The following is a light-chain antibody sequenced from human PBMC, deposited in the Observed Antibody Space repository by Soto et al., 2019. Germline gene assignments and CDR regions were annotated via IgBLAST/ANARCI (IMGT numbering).Light chain of an antibody. Sequence: SYELTQPPSVSVAPGKTARITCGGNNIGSESVHWYQQKPGQAPVLVIYYDSDRPSGIPERFSGSNSGNTATLTISRVEVGDEADYYCQVWDSSSDHVVFGGGTKLTVL. J-gene: IGLJ2*01. CDR1: NIGSES. CDR3: QVWDSSSDHVV. CDR2: YDS. V-gene: IGLV3-21*04.